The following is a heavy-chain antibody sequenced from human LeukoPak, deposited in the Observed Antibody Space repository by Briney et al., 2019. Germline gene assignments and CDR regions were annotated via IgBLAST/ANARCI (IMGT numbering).Heavy chain of an antibody. CDR2: IYYDGRT. J-gene: IGHJ5*02. CDR1: GGSISSGSYF. Sequence: SETLSLTCTVSGGSISSGSYFWGWIRQPPGKGLEWIGSIYYDGRTSYNSSLKSRVTISVDTSKNQFPLRLNSVTAADTAVYYCAYPSPGFDPWGQGTLVTVSS. V-gene: IGHV4-39*06. CDR3: AYPSPGFDP.